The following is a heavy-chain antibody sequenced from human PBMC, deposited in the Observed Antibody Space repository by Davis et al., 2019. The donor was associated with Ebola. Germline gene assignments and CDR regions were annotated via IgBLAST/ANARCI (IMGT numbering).Heavy chain of an antibody. Sequence: GESLKISCAASGFTFSSYWMSWVRQAPGKGLEWVANIKQDGSEKYYVDSVKGRFTISRDNAKNSLYLQMNSLRAEDTAVYYCARDAYCSSTSCYLYYYYGMDVWGKGTTVTVSS. V-gene: IGHV3-7*03. CDR1: GFTFSSYW. D-gene: IGHD2-2*01. CDR2: IKQDGSEK. CDR3: ARDAYCSSTSCYLYYYYGMDV. J-gene: IGHJ6*04.